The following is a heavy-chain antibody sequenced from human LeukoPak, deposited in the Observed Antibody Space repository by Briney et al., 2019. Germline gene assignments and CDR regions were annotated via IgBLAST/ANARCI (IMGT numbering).Heavy chain of an antibody. Sequence: GGSLRLSXAASGFTFRSYAMSWVRQAPGKGLEWVSVISGSGGSTYYADSVEGRFTISRDNSKNTLYLQMNSLRAEDTAVYYCAKGLYSGSYDGFDSWGQGALVTVSS. D-gene: IGHD1-26*01. CDR3: AKGLYSGSYDGFDS. V-gene: IGHV3-23*01. CDR1: GFTFRSYA. J-gene: IGHJ4*02. CDR2: ISGSGGST.